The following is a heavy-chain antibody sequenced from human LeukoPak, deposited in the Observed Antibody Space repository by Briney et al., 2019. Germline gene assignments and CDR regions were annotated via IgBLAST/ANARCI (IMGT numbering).Heavy chain of an antibody. CDR3: AKEGPRVLRYFDWLLEGYGMDV. Sequence: PGGSLRLSCAASEFTFSSYGMHWVRQAPGKGLEWVAVISYDGSNKYYVDSVKGRFTISRDNSKNTLYLQMNSLRAEDTAVYYCAKEGPRVLRYFDWLLEGYGMDVWGQGTTVTVSS. D-gene: IGHD3-9*01. V-gene: IGHV3-30*18. CDR1: EFTFSSYG. CDR2: ISYDGSNK. J-gene: IGHJ6*02.